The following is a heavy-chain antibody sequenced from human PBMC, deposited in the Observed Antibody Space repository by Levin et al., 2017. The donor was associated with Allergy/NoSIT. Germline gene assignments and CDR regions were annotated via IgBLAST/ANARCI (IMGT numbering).Heavy chain of an antibody. J-gene: IGHJ4*02. CDR1: GFTFSSHW. CDR2: MNEDGSTT. Sequence: LSLTCAASGFTFSSHWMHWVRQAPGKGLVWVARMNEDGSTTNHADSVKGRFTISRDNAKNTLSLQMNSLRAEDSAVYYCARDLSGANDYWGQGTLVTVSS. D-gene: IGHD2/OR15-2a*01. CDR3: ARDLSGANDY. V-gene: IGHV3-74*01.